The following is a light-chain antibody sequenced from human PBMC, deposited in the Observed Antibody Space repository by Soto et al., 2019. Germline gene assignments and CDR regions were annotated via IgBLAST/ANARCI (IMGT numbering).Light chain of an antibody. CDR3: MQSLQTPPWT. V-gene: IGKV2-28*01. Sequence: DIVMTQSPLSLPVTPGEPASISCRSSQSLLQTNGYTYLDWYLQEPGQSPQLLIYLTSIRASGVPDRFSGSGSGTEFTLKISKVEAEDVGVYYCMQSLQTPPWTFGPGTKVEFK. CDR1: QSLLQTNGYTY. J-gene: IGKJ1*01. CDR2: LTS.